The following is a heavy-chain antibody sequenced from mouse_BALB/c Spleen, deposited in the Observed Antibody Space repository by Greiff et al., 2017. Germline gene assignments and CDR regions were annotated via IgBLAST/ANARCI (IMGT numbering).Heavy chain of an antibody. CDR1: GYTFTSYW. D-gene: IGHD6-5*01. Sequence: QVQLQQPGAELVKPGASVKLSCKASGYTFTSYWMHWVKQRPGQGLEWIGEINPSNGRTNYNEKFKRKATLTVDKSSSTAYMQLSSLTSEDSAVYYCARTPYDWGQGTTLTVSS. V-gene: IGHV1S81*02. CDR2: INPSNGRT. CDR3: ARTPYD. J-gene: IGHJ2*01.